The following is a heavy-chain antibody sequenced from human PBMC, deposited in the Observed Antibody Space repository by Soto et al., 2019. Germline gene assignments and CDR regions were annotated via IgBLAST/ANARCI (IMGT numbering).Heavy chain of an antibody. CDR3: ARDTPLYDSSGLDY. J-gene: IGHJ4*02. CDR1: GGTFSSYA. V-gene: IGHV1-69*13. D-gene: IGHD3-22*01. CDR2: IIPIFGTA. Sequence: SVKVSCKASGGTFSSYAISWVRQALGQGLEWMGGIIPIFGTANYAQKFQGRVTITADESTSTAYMELSSLRSEDTAVYYCARDTPLYDSSGLDYWGQGTLVTVSS.